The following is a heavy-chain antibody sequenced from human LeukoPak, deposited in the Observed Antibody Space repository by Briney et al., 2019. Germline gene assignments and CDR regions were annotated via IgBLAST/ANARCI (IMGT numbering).Heavy chain of an antibody. J-gene: IGHJ4*02. D-gene: IGHD3-10*01. Sequence: GASVTVSCTASGYTFTSYAMHWVRQAPGQRLEWMGWINAGNGNTKNSQKFQGRVTITRDTSASTAYMELSSLRSEDTAVYYCARSNRYYYGSGSYYHDYWGQGTLVTVSS. CDR1: GYTFTSYA. V-gene: IGHV1-3*01. CDR3: ARSNRYYYGSGSYYHDY. CDR2: INAGNGNT.